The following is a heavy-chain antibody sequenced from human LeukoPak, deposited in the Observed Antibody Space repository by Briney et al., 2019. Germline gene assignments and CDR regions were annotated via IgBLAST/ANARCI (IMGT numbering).Heavy chain of an antibody. V-gene: IGHV3-74*01. D-gene: IGHD6-19*01. Sequence: PGGSLRLSCAASGFTFDDYGMNWVRQAPGKGLVWVSRINTDGTTTNYADSVKGRFTIFRDDAKNALYLQMNSLRDEDTAVYYCARQYTVVAVAVEPWGQGTLVTVSS. CDR1: GFTFDDYG. J-gene: IGHJ5*02. CDR3: ARQYTVVAVAVEP. CDR2: INTDGTTT.